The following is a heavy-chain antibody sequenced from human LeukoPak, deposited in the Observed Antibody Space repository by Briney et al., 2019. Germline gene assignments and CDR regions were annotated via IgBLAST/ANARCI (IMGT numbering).Heavy chain of an antibody. Sequence: ASVKVTCKASGYTFTSYAMNWVRQAPGQGLEWMGWINTNTGNPTYAQGFTGRFVFSLDTSVSTAYLQISSLKAEDTAVYYCARDLNPVPDYWDAFDIWGQGTMVTVSS. J-gene: IGHJ3*02. D-gene: IGHD1-14*01. CDR2: INTNTGNP. CDR3: ARDLNPVPDYWDAFDI. CDR1: GYTFTSYA. V-gene: IGHV7-4-1*02.